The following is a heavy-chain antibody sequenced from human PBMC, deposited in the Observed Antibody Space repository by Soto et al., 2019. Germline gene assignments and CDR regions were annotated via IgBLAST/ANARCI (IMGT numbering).Heavy chain of an antibody. D-gene: IGHD5-12*01. Sequence: QVQLVESGGGVVQPGRSLRLSCAASGFTFSSYGMHWVRQAPGKGLEWVAVISYDGSNKYYADSVKGRFTISRDNSKNTLYLQMNSLIAEDTAVYYCAKDLREVATTRVGCYCYYGMDVWGQGTTVTVSS. CDR1: GFTFSSYG. V-gene: IGHV3-30*18. CDR3: AKDLREVATTRVGCYCYYGMDV. J-gene: IGHJ6*02. CDR2: ISYDGSNK.